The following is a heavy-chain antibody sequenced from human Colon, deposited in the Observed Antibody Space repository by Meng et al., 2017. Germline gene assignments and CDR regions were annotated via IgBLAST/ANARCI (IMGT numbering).Heavy chain of an antibody. J-gene: IGHJ4*02. Sequence: GHLQESGPGRVKLSGPLSLTMAVSGASSTSDNLWSWVRQPPGKGLEWIGEILHAGNTNYNPSLKSRVTMSLDKSKNQFSLTLTSVTAADTAVYYCARDFHATMTVFDSWGQGTLVTVSS. CDR1: GASSTSDNL. CDR2: ILHAGNT. V-gene: IGHV4-4*02. D-gene: IGHD3-22*01. CDR3: ARDFHATMTVFDS.